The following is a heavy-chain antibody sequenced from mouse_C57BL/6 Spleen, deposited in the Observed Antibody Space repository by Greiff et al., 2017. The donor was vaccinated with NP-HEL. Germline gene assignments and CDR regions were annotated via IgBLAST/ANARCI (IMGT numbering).Heavy chain of an antibody. Sequence: EVQLQQSGPELVKPGASVKISCKASGYTFTDYYMNWVKQSHGKSLEWIGDINPNNGGTSYNQKFKGKATLTVDKSSSTAYMELRSLTSEDSAVYYCARREYDYDSAWFAYWGQGTLVTVSA. D-gene: IGHD2-4*01. CDR2: INPNNGGT. V-gene: IGHV1-26*01. CDR3: ARREYDYDSAWFAY. J-gene: IGHJ3*01. CDR1: GYTFTDYY.